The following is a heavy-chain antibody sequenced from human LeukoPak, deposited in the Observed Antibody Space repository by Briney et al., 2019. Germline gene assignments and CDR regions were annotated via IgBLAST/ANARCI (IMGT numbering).Heavy chain of an antibody. Sequence: GGSLRLSCAASGFTFSSYAINWVRQAPGKGLEWVSSISSSSSYIYYADSVKGRFTISRDNAKNSLYLQMNSPRAEDTAVYYCARSGVVVDALERGVANWFDPWGEGTLVTVSS. J-gene: IGHJ5*02. CDR1: GFTFSSYA. CDR3: ARSGVVVDALERGVANWFDP. V-gene: IGHV3-21*01. CDR2: ISSSSSYI. D-gene: IGHD2-15*01.